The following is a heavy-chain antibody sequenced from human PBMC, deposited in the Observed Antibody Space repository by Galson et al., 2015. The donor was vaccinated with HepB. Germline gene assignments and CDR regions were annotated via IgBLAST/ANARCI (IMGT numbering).Heavy chain of an antibody. J-gene: IGHJ4*02. V-gene: IGHV3-23*01. CDR1: GFTFSIYA. D-gene: IGHD1-26*01. Sequence: SLRLSCAASGFTFSIYAMSWVRQVPGKRLEWVSGIVGSGDDTYYADSVKGRFTISRDNSQNTLYLQMNSLRAEDTAVYYCAKDFAVGATSSLGADYWGQGTLVTVSS. CDR2: IVGSGDDT. CDR3: AKDFAVGATSSLGADY.